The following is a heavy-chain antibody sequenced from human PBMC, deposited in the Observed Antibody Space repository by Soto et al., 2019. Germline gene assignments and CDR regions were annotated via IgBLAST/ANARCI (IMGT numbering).Heavy chain of an antibody. Sequence: PSETLSLTCAVSGGSISSGGYSWSWIRQPPGKGLEWIGYIYHSGSTYYNPSLKSRVTISVDRSKNQFSLKLSSVTAADTAVYYCARAGKITGSYYYYGMDVCGQGTTVTVSS. CDR2: IYHSGST. CDR3: ARAGKITGSYYYYGMDV. V-gene: IGHV4-30-2*01. D-gene: IGHD3-16*01. J-gene: IGHJ6*02. CDR1: GGSISSGGYS.